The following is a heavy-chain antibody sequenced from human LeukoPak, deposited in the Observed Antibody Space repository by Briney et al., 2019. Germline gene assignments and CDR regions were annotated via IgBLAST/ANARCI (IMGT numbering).Heavy chain of an antibody. V-gene: IGHV3-11*04. J-gene: IGHJ4*02. CDR3: ATRGFPAYFDY. Sequence: GGSLRLSCAASGFTFSVYYMTWIRQAPGKGLEWVSYIGSRGSTIYYADSVKGRFTISRDNAKNSLYLQMDSLRAEDSAVYFCATRGFPAYFDYWGQGTLVTVSS. CDR1: GFTFSVYY. D-gene: IGHD5-12*01. CDR2: IGSRGSTI.